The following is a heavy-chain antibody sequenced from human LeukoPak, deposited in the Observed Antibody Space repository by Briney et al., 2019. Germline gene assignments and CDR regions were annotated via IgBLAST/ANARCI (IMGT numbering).Heavy chain of an antibody. CDR2: ISGGGDDT. V-gene: IGHV3-23*01. J-gene: IGHJ6*02. Sequence: GGSLRLSCAASGFTFSSYAMSWVRQAPGKGLEWVSAISGGGDDTSYADSARGRFTVSRDNSKNTLYLQMNSLRAEDTAVYYCAKDSRESSGHFPYYYYYHYGLDVWGQGTTVTVSS. CDR1: GFTFSSYA. CDR3: AKDSRESSGHFPYYYYYHYGLDV. D-gene: IGHD3-22*01.